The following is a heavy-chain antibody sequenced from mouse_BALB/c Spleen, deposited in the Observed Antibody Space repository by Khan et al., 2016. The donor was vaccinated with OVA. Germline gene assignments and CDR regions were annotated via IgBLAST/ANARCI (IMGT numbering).Heavy chain of an antibody. Sequence: EVQLVESGGGLVKPGGSLKLSCAASGFTFSNYAMSWVRQSPEKRLEWVASISSGDSTYYPDSVKGRFTIPRDNARNILYLQMSSLRSEDTAMYYCARDYWFAYWGQGTLVTVAA. CDR3: ARDYWFAY. CDR2: ISSGDST. CDR1: GFTFSNYA. V-gene: IGHV5-6-5*01. J-gene: IGHJ3*01.